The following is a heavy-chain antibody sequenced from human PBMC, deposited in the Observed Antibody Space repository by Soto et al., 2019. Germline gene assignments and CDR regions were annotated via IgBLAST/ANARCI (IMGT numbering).Heavy chain of an antibody. Sequence: QVQLVESGGGVVQPGRSLRLSCAASGFTFTTCGMHWVRQAPGKGLEWVALISHDGSNKYYAESVKGRFTISRDNSKNTLNLQMNSLRAEDTAVYYCASNYYDFWSGYYGYYYLDVWGKGTTVTVSS. CDR3: ASNYYDFWSGYYGYYYLDV. D-gene: IGHD3-3*01. V-gene: IGHV3-30*03. CDR2: ISHDGSNK. CDR1: GFTFTTCG. J-gene: IGHJ6*03.